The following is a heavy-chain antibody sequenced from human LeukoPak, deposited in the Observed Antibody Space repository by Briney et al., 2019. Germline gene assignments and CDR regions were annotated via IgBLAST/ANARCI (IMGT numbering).Heavy chain of an antibody. V-gene: IGHV3-74*01. CDR3: ARGVAAAGMPHYFDY. Sequence: PGGSLRLSCAASGFTFSSYWMHRVRQAPGKGLVWVSRINSDGSSTSYADSVKGRFTISRDNAKNTLYLQMNSLRAEDTAVYYCARGVAAAGMPHYFDYWGQGTLVTVSS. CDR2: INSDGSST. D-gene: IGHD6-13*01. J-gene: IGHJ4*02. CDR1: GFTFSSYW.